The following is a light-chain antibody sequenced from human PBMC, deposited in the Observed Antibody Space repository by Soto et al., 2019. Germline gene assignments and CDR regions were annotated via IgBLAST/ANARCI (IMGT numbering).Light chain of an antibody. CDR2: QNI. J-gene: IGLJ2*01. CDR1: KLGDKY. Sequence: SYELTQPPSVSVSPGETASITCSGDKLGDKYTSWYQQKAGHSPVLVIYQNINRPSGIPERISGSNSGNAATLTISGTQAMDEADYYCQTWDSSTAVFGGGTKLTVL. CDR3: QTWDSSTAV. V-gene: IGLV3-1*01.